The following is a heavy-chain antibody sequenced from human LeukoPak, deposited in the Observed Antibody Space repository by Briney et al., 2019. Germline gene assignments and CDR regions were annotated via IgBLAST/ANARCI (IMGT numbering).Heavy chain of an antibody. CDR1: GYSFTTYW. V-gene: IGHV5-51*01. CDR3: ATGGYCGGSCYSFPDY. D-gene: IGHD2-15*01. J-gene: IGHJ4*02. CDR2: IYPGDSDT. Sequence: GESLKISCKGSGYSFTTYWIGWVRQMPGKGLEWMGSIYPGDSDTRYSPSFQGQVTLSADKSITTAYLQWSSLKASDTAMYYCATGGYCGGSCYSFPDYWGQGTLVTVSS.